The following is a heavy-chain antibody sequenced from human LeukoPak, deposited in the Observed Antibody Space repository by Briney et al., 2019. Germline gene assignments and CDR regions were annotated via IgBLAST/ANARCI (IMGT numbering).Heavy chain of an antibody. CDR2: ISSSSSYI. V-gene: IGHV3-21*01. J-gene: IGHJ4*02. CDR3: AKSDGYGLIDY. CDR1: GFTFSSYS. D-gene: IGHD2-21*02. Sequence: GGSLRLSCAASGFTFSSYSMNWVRQAPGKGLEWVSSISSSSSYIYYADSVKGRFTISIDNAKNSLYLQMNSLRAEDTAMYYCAKSDGYGLIDYLGQGTLVTVSS.